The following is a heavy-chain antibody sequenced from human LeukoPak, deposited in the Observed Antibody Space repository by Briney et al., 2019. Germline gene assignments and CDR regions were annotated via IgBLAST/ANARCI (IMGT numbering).Heavy chain of an antibody. CDR2: IGGSGTNT. J-gene: IGHJ4*01. Sequence: GRSLRLSCTASGFTFSSYNMNWVRQAPGHGLEFVSSIGGSGTNTHYADSAKGRFTISRDNAKNSLYLQMNSLRAEDTAVYYCLRGDVRDYWGHGALVTVSS. CDR3: LRGDVRDY. V-gene: IGHV3-21*01. D-gene: IGHD2-21*01. CDR1: GFTFSSYN.